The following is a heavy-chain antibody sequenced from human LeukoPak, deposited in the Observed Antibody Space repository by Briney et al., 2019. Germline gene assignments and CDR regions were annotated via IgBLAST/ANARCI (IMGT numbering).Heavy chain of an antibody. CDR2: IYYSGIT. Sequence: SETLSLTCTVSGGSISSSSHYWGWIRQSPGKGLEWIGSIYYSGITYYNPSLKSRVTISVDTSKNQFSLKLSSVTAADTAVYYCARGRGVAAAGRLDYWGQGTLVTVSS. CDR1: GGSISSSSHY. V-gene: IGHV4-39*01. D-gene: IGHD6-13*01. J-gene: IGHJ4*02. CDR3: ARGRGVAAAGRLDY.